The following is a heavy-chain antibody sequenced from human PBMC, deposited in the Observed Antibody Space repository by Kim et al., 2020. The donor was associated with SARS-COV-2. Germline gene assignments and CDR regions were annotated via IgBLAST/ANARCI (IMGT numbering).Heavy chain of an antibody. Sequence: GESLKISCKGSGYSFTSYWIGWVRQMPGKGLEWMGIIYPGDSDTRYSPSFQGQITISADKSISTGHLQWSSLKASDTAMYYCARTKAHGDYLYWGQGTLVTVSS. D-gene: IGHD4-17*01. CDR1: GYSFTSYW. V-gene: IGHV5-51*01. J-gene: IGHJ4*02. CDR2: IYPGDSDT. CDR3: ARTKAHGDYLY.